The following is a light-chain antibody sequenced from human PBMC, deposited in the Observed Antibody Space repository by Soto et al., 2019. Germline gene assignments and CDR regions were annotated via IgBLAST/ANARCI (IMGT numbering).Light chain of an antibody. Sequence: DIQMTQSPSSLSASVGERVTIPCRASQSISNYLSWYQQIPGKAPKLLIYAASTLRSGVSSRFSGSGSGTDFTLTISSLQPEDFATYYCQHSYSTPWTFGQGTKVEIK. V-gene: IGKV1-39*01. CDR1: QSISNY. CDR3: QHSYSTPWT. J-gene: IGKJ1*01. CDR2: AAS.